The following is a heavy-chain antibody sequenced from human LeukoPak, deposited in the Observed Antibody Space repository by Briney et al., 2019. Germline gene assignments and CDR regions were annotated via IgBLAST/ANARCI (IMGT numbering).Heavy chain of an antibody. D-gene: IGHD6-13*01. V-gene: IGHV4-34*01. CDR3: AGEGRYSSSSAY. Sequence: PSETLSLTCAVYGGSFSGYYWSWIRQPPGKGLEWIGEINHSGSTNYNPSLKSRVTISVDTSKNQFSLKLSSVTAADTAVYYCAGEGRYSSSSAYWGQGTLVTVSS. CDR2: INHSGST. J-gene: IGHJ4*02. CDR1: GGSFSGYY.